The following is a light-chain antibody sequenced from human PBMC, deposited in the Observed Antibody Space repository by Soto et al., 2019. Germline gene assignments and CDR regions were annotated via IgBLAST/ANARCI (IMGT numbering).Light chain of an antibody. Sequence: EIVLTQSPGTLSSSPGERVTLSCTASQSVISSCLAWYQRKPGQAPRLLIHTTSIRATDIPDRFSGSGSGTDFTLTISRLEPDEFAANYWQQGGGTPLFSFGPGTRVDI. J-gene: IGKJ3*01. CDR2: TTS. V-gene: IGKV3-20*01. CDR3: QQGGGTPLFS. CDR1: QSVISSC.